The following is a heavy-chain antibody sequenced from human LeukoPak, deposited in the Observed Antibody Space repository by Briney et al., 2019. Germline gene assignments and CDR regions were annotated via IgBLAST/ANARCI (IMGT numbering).Heavy chain of an antibody. CDR3: ARSRYSSGWSGTAKGIYFQH. D-gene: IGHD6-19*01. CDR1: GGSFSGYY. CDR2: INHSGST. V-gene: IGHV4-34*01. J-gene: IGHJ1*01. Sequence: PSETLSLTCAVYGGSFSGYYWSWIRPPPGKGLVWSGEINHSGSTNYNPSLKSRVTISVGTSKNQFSLKLSSVTAADTAVYYCARSRYSSGWSGTAKGIYFQHWGQGTLVTVSS.